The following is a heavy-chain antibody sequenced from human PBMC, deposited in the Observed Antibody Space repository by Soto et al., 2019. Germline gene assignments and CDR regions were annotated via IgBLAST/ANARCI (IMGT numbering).Heavy chain of an antibody. J-gene: IGHJ6*02. V-gene: IGHV1-46*01. CDR3: ARDPHCTNGVCYHLGAYYYYGMDA. CDR1: GYTFTSYY. CDR2: INPSGGST. Sequence: ASVKVSCKASGYTFTSYYMHWVRQAPGQGLEWMGIINPSGGSTSYAQKFQGRVTMTRDTSTSTVYMELSSLRSEDTAVYYCARDPHCTNGVCYHLGAYYYYGMDAWGQGTTVTVSS. D-gene: IGHD2-8*01.